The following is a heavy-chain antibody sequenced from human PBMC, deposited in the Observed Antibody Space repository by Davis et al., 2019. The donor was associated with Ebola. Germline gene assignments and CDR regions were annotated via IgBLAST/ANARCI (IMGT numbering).Heavy chain of an antibody. D-gene: IGHD2/OR15-2a*01. CDR3: TRGRHSEPTYDDY. V-gene: IGHV3-21*01. J-gene: IGHJ4*02. CDR2: ISVSSGYI. CDR1: GFTFSSYT. Sequence: GESLKISCAASGFTFSSYTMNWVRQAPGKGLEWVSSISVSSGYIYYEDSVKGRVTISRDNAKNSLFLQMNSLRAEDTAVYYCTRGRHSEPTYDDYWGQGTLVTVSS.